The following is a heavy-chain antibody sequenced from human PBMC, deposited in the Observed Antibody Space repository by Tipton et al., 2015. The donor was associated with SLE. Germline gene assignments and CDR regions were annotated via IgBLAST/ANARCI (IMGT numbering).Heavy chain of an antibody. CDR2: IKQDGSEK. Sequence: GSLRLSCAASGFTFSSYWMSWVRQAPGKGLEWVANIKQDGSEKYYVDSVKGRFTISRGNAKNSLYLQMNSLRAEDTAVYYCAKGGIKGSSVAFDIWGQGTMVTVSS. J-gene: IGHJ3*02. D-gene: IGHD3-10*01. V-gene: IGHV3-7*03. CDR3: AKGGIKGSSVAFDI. CDR1: GFTFSSYW.